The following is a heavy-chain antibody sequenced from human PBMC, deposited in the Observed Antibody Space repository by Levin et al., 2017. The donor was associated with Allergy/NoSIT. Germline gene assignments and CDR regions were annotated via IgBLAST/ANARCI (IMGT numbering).Heavy chain of an antibody. V-gene: IGHV3-74*01. J-gene: IGHJ2*01. CDR2: INSDGSST. CDR3: ARVSLGEYWYFDL. Sequence: GESLKISCAASGFTFSSYWMHWVRQAPGKGLVWVSRINSDGSSTSYADSVKGRFTISRDNAKNTLYLQMNSLRAEDTAVYYCARVSLGEYWYFDLWGRGTLVTVSS. D-gene: IGHD3-10*01. CDR1: GFTFSSYW.